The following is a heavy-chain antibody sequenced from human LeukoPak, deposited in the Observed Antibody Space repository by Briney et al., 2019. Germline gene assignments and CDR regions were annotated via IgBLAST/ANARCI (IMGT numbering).Heavy chain of an antibody. J-gene: IGHJ5*02. CDR1: GGSFSGYY. V-gene: IGHV4-34*01. D-gene: IGHD6-19*01. Sequence: SETLSLTCAVYGGSFSGYYWSWIRQPPGKGLEWIGEINHSGSTNYNPSLKSRVTISVDTSKNQFSLKLSSVTAADTAVYYCARDWYSSGLRWFDPWGQGTLVTVSS. CDR2: INHSGST. CDR3: ARDWYSSGLRWFDP.